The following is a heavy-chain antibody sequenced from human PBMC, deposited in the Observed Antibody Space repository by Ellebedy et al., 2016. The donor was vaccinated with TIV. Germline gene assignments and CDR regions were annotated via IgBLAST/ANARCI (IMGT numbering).Heavy chain of an antibody. CDR2: INHSGNT. J-gene: IGHJ4*02. Sequence: SETLSLTCAVYGGSFSGYYWSWIRQPPGKGPEWIGEINHSGNTNYNPSLKSRVTISVDTSKNQFSLNLNSVTAADTAAYYCARGGTFSHGLWYFDYWGQGTLVTVSS. CDR3: ARGGTFSHGLWYFDY. D-gene: IGHD5-18*01. V-gene: IGHV4-34*01. CDR1: GGSFSGYY.